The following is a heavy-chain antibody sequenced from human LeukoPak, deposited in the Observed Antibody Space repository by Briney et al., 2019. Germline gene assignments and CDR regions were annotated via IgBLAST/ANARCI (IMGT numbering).Heavy chain of an antibody. J-gene: IGHJ4*02. Sequence: ASVKVSCKASGYTCTGYYMHWVRQAPGQGLEWMGWINPNSGGTNYAQKFQGRVTMTRDTSISTAYMELSRLRSDDTAVYYCARASTSSSSPGGYWGQGTLVTVSS. CDR3: ARASTSSSSPGGY. V-gene: IGHV1-2*02. D-gene: IGHD6-6*01. CDR2: INPNSGGT. CDR1: GYTCTGYY.